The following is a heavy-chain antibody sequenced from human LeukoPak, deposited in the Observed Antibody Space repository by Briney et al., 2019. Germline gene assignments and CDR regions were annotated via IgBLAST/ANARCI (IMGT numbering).Heavy chain of an antibody. J-gene: IGHJ5*02. CDR3: ARDNIRWFDP. D-gene: IGHD1-14*01. CDR1: GGSISSSSYY. CDR2: IYYSGST. Sequence: SETLSLTCTVSGGSISSSSYYWGWIRQPPGKGLEWIGSIYYSGSTYYSPSLKSRVTISVDTSKNQFSLKLSSVTAADTAMYYCARDNIRWFDPWGQGTLVTVSS. V-gene: IGHV4-39*07.